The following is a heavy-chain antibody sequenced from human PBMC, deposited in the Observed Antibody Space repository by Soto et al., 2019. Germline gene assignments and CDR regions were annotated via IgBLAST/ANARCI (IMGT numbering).Heavy chain of an antibody. CDR3: ARDLGEGAPYNWFDP. J-gene: IGHJ5*02. Sequence: SETLSLTCTVSGGSIGSGGYYWSWIRQHPGKGLEWIGYIYYSGSTYYNPSLKSRVTISVDTSKNQFSLKLSSVTAADTAVYYCARDLGEGAPYNWFDPWGQGTLVTVSS. CDR2: IYYSGST. CDR1: GGSIGSGGYY. V-gene: IGHV4-31*03. D-gene: IGHD1-26*01.